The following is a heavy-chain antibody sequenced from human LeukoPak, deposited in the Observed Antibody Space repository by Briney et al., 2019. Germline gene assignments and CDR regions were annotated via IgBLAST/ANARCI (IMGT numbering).Heavy chain of an antibody. Sequence: PSETQSLTCTVSGGSISSYYWSWIRQPPGKGLEWIGYIYYSGSTNYNPSLKSRVTISVDTSKNQFSLKLSSVTAADTAVYYCARHGDSYGLHFDYWGQGTLVTVSS. V-gene: IGHV4-59*08. D-gene: IGHD5-18*01. CDR1: GGSISSYY. CDR3: ARHGDSYGLHFDY. J-gene: IGHJ4*02. CDR2: IYYSGST.